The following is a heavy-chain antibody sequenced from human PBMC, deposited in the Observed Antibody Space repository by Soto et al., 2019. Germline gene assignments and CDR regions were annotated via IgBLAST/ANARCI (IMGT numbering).Heavy chain of an antibody. CDR2: ISDSGTGT. D-gene: IGHD1-26*01. V-gene: IGHV3-23*01. CDR3: AKANLNGKGANDY. J-gene: IGHJ4*02. Sequence: EVQLLESGGGLGQPGGSLKLSCAASGFTFSSYAMTWVRQAPGMGLEWVSVISDSGTGTYYADSVKGRFTISRDNSKNTLYLQMNSLRADDTAVYYCAKANLNGKGANDYWGQGALVTVSS. CDR1: GFTFSSYA.